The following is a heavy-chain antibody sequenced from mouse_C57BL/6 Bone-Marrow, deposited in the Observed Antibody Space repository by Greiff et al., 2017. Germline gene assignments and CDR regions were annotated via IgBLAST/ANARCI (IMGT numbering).Heavy chain of an antibody. J-gene: IGHJ2*01. V-gene: IGHV1-26*01. CDR1: GYTFTDYY. Sequence: VQLQQSGPELVKPGASVKISCKASGYTFTDYYMNWVKQSHGKSLEWIGDINPNNGGTSYNQKLKGKATLTVDKSSSTDYMELRSLNSEDSEVYDCARDYYGSSWYFDYWGQGTILTVSS. CDR3: ARDYYGSSWYFDY. D-gene: IGHD1-1*01. CDR2: INPNNGGT.